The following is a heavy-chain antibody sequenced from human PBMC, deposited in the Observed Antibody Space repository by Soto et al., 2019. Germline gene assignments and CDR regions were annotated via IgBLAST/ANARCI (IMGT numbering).Heavy chain of an antibody. Sequence: SETLSLTCAVYGGSFSGYHWTWIRQPPGTGLEWIGEINHSGSTNYNPSLKSRVTISVGTSKNQFSLKLTSVTAADTAVYYCARVNYGGWTYFDYWGQGTLVTVSS. J-gene: IGHJ4*02. CDR3: ARVNYGGWTYFDY. V-gene: IGHV4-34*01. CDR2: INHSGST. CDR1: GGSFSGYH. D-gene: IGHD3-10*01.